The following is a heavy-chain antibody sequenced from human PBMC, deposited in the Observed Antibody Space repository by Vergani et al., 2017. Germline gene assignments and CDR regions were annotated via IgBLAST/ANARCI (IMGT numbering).Heavy chain of an antibody. J-gene: IGHJ6*02. V-gene: IGHV4-39*01. Sequence: QVQLQESGPGLVKPSETLSLTCTVSGGSISSSSYYWGWIRQPPGKGLEWIGSIYYSGSTYYNPSLKSRVTISVDTSKNQFSLKLSSVTAADTAVYYCARVPGIYTSSSYYGMDVWGQGTTVTVSS. D-gene: IGHD1-14*01. CDR2: IYYSGST. CDR3: ARVPGIYTSSSYYGMDV. CDR1: GGSISSSSYY.